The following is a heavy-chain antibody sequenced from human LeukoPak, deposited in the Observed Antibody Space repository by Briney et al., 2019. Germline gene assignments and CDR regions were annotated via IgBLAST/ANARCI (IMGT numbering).Heavy chain of an antibody. CDR1: GYTFTSYG. CDR2: ISAYNGNT. CDR3: ARDQAGGIAAAGDFDY. D-gene: IGHD6-13*01. J-gene: IGHJ4*02. V-gene: IGHV1-18*01. Sequence: AGESLKISCKGSGYTFTSYGISWVRQAPGQGLEWMGWISAYNGNTNYAQKLQGRVTMTTDTSTSTAYMELRSLRSDDTAVYYCARDQAGGIAAAGDFDYWGQGTLVTVSS.